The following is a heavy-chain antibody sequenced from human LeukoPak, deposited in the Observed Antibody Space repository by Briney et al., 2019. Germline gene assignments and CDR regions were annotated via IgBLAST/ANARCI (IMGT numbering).Heavy chain of an antibody. CDR2: INHSGST. V-gene: IGHV4-34*01. CDR3: AKGRAVCSGGSCYSAFDY. CDR1: GGSFSGYY. Sequence: SETLSLTCAVYGGSFSGYYWSWIRQPPGKGLEWIGEINHSGSTSYNPSLKSRVTISVDTSKNQFSLKLSSVTAADTAVYYCAKGRAVCSGGSCYSAFDYWGQGTLVTVSS. J-gene: IGHJ4*02. D-gene: IGHD2-15*01.